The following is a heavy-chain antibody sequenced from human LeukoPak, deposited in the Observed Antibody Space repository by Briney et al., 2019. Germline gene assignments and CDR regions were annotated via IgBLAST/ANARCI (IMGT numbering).Heavy chain of an antibody. CDR2: IRYDGSST. J-gene: IGHJ4*02. Sequence: PGGSLRLSCAASGFTFSSYGMHWVRQAPGRGLEWVAFIRYDGSSTYYLDSVQGRFTISRDNSKTTLYLQMNSLRAEDTAVYYCAKDSIQYSTGWYFDYWGQGTLVTVSS. D-gene: IGHD6-19*01. CDR1: GFTFSSYG. CDR3: AKDSIQYSTGWYFDY. V-gene: IGHV3-30*02.